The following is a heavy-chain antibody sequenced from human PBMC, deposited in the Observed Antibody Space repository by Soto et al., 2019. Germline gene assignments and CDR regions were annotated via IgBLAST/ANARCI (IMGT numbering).Heavy chain of an antibody. V-gene: IGHV3-21*01. Sequence: PGGSLRLSCAASGFTFSSYSMNWVRQAPGKGLEWVSSISSSSSYIYYADSVKGRFTISRDNAKNSLYLQMNSLRAEDTAVYYCARGPGPRDGYNLFDYWGQGTLVTVSS. CDR3: ARGPGPRDGYNLFDY. CDR1: GFTFSSYS. J-gene: IGHJ4*02. D-gene: IGHD5-12*01. CDR2: ISSSSSYI.